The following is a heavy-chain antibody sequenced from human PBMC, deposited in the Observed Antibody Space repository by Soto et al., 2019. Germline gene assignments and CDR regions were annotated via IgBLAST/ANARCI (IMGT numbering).Heavy chain of an antibody. CDR3: ARDDCSSTSCYKYYYYYGMDV. J-gene: IGHJ6*02. V-gene: IGHV3-66*02. CDR2: IYSGGST. CDR1: GFTVSSNY. Sequence: GGSLRLSCAASGFTVSSNYMSWVRQAPGKGLEWVSVIYSGGSTYYADSVKGRFTISRDNSKNTLYLQMNSLRAEDTAVYYCARDDCSSTSCYKYYYYYGMDVWGQGTTVTVSS. D-gene: IGHD2-2*01.